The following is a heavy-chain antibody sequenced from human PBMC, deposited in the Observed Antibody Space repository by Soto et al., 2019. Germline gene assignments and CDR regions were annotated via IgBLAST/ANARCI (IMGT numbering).Heavy chain of an antibody. J-gene: IGHJ4*02. V-gene: IGHV3-23*01. D-gene: IGHD4-17*01. CDR1: GFTFSSYA. CDR3: AYDLEGDYVF. Sequence: EVQLLASGGGLAQPGGSLRLSCAASGFTFSSYAMSWVRQAPGKGLEWFSAISGSGGSTYYADSVKGRFTISRDKPKNTLYLQMNSQRAEDTAVYYCAYDLEGDYVFWGQGTLVTVSS. CDR2: ISGSGGST.